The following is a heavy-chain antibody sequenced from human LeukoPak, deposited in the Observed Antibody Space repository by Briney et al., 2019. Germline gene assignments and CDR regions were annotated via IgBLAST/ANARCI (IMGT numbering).Heavy chain of an antibody. CDR3: AKYGSLKMGGSYEAYYFDY. Sequence: GGSLRLSCAASGFTFSSYAMSWVRQAPGKGRGGVSAISGSGGSTYYADSVKGRFTISRDNSKNTLYLQMNSLRAEDTAVYYCAKYGSLKMGGSYEAYYFDYWGQGTLVTVSS. CDR1: GFTFSSYA. D-gene: IGHD1-26*01. J-gene: IGHJ4*02. CDR2: ISGSGGST. V-gene: IGHV3-23*01.